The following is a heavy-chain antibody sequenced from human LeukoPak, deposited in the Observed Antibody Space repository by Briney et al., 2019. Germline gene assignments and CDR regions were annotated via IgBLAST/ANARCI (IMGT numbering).Heavy chain of an antibody. D-gene: IGHD2-2*02. Sequence: GGSLRLSCAASGFTLSSYAMHWVRQAPGKGLEWVAVISYDGSNKYYADSVKGRFTISRDNSKNTLYLQMNSLRAEDTAVYYCARDPCSSTSCYTDPVGGDYWGQGTLVTVSS. J-gene: IGHJ4*02. CDR1: GFTLSSYA. CDR3: ARDPCSSTSCYTDPVGGDY. V-gene: IGHV3-30-3*01. CDR2: ISYDGSNK.